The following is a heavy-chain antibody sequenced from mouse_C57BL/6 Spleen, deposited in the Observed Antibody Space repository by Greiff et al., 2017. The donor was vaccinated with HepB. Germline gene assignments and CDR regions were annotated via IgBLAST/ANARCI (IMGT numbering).Heavy chain of an antibody. CDR1: GYTFTDYN. CDR3: ARSGGNYYFDY. CDR2: INPNNGGT. D-gene: IGHD2-1*01. V-gene: IGHV1-22*01. Sequence: VQLQQSGPELVKPGASVKLSCKASGYTFTDYNMHWVKQSHGQSLEWIGYINPNNGGTSYNQKFKGKATLTVNKSSSTASMQLRSLTSEDSAVFYCARSGGNYYFDYWGQGTTLTVSS. J-gene: IGHJ2*01.